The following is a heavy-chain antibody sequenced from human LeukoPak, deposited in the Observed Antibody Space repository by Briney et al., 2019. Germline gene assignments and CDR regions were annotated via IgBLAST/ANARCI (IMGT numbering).Heavy chain of an antibody. V-gene: IGHV4-4*07. J-gene: IGHJ3*02. CDR1: DGSINNYY. CDR2: IYTSGST. Sequence: SETLSLTCTVPDGSINNYYWSWIRQPAGKGLEWIGRIYTSGSTNYNPSLKSRVTISVDTSKNQFSLKLSSVTAADTAVYYCARPDQRGYSYDYSAFDIWGQGTMVTVSS. CDR3: ARPDQRGYSYDYSAFDI. D-gene: IGHD5-18*01.